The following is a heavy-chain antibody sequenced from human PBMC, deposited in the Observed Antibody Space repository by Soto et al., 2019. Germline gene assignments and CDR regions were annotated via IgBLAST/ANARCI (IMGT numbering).Heavy chain of an antibody. V-gene: IGHV4-30-4*01. CDR2: IYFSGST. CDR1: GASISSGDHY. D-gene: IGHD6-6*01. CDR3: ASSPPKDAWEL. J-gene: IGHJ3*01. Sequence: QGQLQESGPGVVRPSQTLSLTFTVSGASISSGDHYWTWIRQPPGKGLEWIGYIYFSGSTFYNPSLNSRVTMLIDMSKSQFSLNLRSVTAADTAVYYCASSPPKDAWELWGQGTMVIVSS.